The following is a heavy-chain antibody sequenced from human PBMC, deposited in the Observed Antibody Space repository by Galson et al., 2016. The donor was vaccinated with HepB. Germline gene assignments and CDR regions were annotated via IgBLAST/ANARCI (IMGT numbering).Heavy chain of an antibody. CDR1: GFAFSSHW. V-gene: IGHV3-74*01. CDR3: VRDHSVVPTTAYNWFDP. J-gene: IGHJ5*02. D-gene: IGHD4-23*01. CDR2: INRDGTIS. Sequence: LRLSCAASGFAFSSHWMHWVRQDLGKGLVWVSRINRDGTISNYADSLQGRFTISRDNAKNTLYLQMNSLRAEDTAVYFCVRDHSVVPTTAYNWFDPWGRGTLVTVSS.